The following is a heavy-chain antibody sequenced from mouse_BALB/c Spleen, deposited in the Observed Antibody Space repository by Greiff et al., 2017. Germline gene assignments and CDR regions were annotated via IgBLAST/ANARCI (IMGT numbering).Heavy chain of an antibody. CDR1: GFSLTSYG. CDR3: ARDPYGSSYNAMDY. CDR2: IWSDGST. D-gene: IGHD1-1*01. Sequence: VQLQQSGPDLVAPSQSLSITCTVSGFSLTSYGVHWVRQPPGKGLEWLVVIWSDGSTTYNSALKSRLSISKDNSKSQVFLKMNSLQTDDTAMYYCARDPYGSSYNAMDYWGQGTSVTVSS. J-gene: IGHJ4*01. V-gene: IGHV2-6-2*01.